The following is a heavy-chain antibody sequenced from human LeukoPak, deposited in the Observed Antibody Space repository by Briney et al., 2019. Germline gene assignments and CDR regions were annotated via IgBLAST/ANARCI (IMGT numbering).Heavy chain of an antibody. Sequence: SETLSLTCTVSGGSTSRYYWSWNRQPPGKRLEWLGYINQSGSTTYNPSLQSRLTMSVDTSKNQISLNLISLTAADTAVYYCARLPGIAAVWGQGTLVTVSS. J-gene: IGHJ4*02. V-gene: IGHV4-59*08. CDR1: GGSTSRYY. D-gene: IGHD6-13*01. CDR3: ARLPGIAAV. CDR2: INQSGST.